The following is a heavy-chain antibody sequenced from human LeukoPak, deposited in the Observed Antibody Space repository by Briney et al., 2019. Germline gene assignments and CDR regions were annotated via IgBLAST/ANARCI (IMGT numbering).Heavy chain of an antibody. J-gene: IGHJ5*02. CDR1: GFTFSSYS. CDR2: ISSSSSYI. V-gene: IGHV3-21*01. Sequence: PGGSLRLSCAASGFTFSSYSMNWVRQAPGKGLEWVSSISSSSSYIYYADSVKGRFTISRDNAKNSLYLQMNSLRAEDTAVYYCARALVSSSGSFDPWGQGTLVTVSS. D-gene: IGHD6-13*01. CDR3: ARALVSSSGSFDP.